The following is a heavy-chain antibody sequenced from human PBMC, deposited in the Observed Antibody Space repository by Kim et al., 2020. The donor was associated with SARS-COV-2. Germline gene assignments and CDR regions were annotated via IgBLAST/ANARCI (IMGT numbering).Heavy chain of an antibody. V-gene: IGHV1-69*01. CDR3: AREEQQLGAYFDY. Sequence: AQKFQGRVTITADESTSTAYMELSSLGSDDTAVYYCAREEQQLGAYFDYWGQGTLVTVSS. J-gene: IGHJ4*02. D-gene: IGHD6-13*01.